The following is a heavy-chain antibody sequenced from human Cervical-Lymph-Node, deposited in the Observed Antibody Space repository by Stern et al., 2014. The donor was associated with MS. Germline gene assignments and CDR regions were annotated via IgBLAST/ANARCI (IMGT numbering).Heavy chain of an antibody. CDR2: ITWNSGGI. D-gene: IGHD1-26*01. CDR1: GFTFDDYA. Sequence: EVQLLESGGGLEQPGRSLRLSCAASGFTFDDYAMHWVRQGPGKGLEWVSGITWNSGGIGYADSVKGRFTISRDNAKNSLYLQMNSLKTEDTALYYCVKGGGSYFNNWFDPWGQGTLVTVSS. CDR3: VKGGGSYFNNWFDP. J-gene: IGHJ5*02. V-gene: IGHV3-9*01.